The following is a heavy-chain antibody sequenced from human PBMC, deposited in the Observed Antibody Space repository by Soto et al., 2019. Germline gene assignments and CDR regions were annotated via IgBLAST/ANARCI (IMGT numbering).Heavy chain of an antibody. Sequence: GESLKISCKTSGFSFTNYWITWVRQVPGKGLEWMGNIDPVDSYANYSPSFQGHVTFSVDTSISTAFLHWSSLKASDSATYFCTRIESIARNWFDPWGQGTLVTVSS. CDR3: TRIESIARNWFDP. CDR1: GFSFTNYW. V-gene: IGHV5-10-1*01. D-gene: IGHD6-13*01. J-gene: IGHJ5*02. CDR2: IDPVDSYA.